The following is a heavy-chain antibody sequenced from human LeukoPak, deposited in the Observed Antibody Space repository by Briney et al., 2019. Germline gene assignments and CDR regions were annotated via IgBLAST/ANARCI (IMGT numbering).Heavy chain of an antibody. CDR2: ISGSGGST. J-gene: IGHJ4*02. V-gene: IGHV3-23*01. CDR3: XKXXRXYCXSTSCYDGFDY. D-gene: IGHD2-2*01. CDR1: GFTFSSYA. Sequence: PGGSLRLSCAASGFTFSSYAMSWVRQAPGKGLEWVSAISGSGGSTYYADSVKGGFTISRDNSKNTLYLQMNSLRAEDAAVYYXXKXXRXYCXSTSCYDGFDYWGQGTLVTVSS.